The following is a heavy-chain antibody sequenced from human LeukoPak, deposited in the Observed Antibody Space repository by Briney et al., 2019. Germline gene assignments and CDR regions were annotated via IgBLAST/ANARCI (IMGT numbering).Heavy chain of an antibody. CDR2: INTKNGGT. D-gene: IGHD3-22*01. J-gene: IGHJ4*02. Sequence: AASVKVSCKASGYTFTDYFMHWVRQAPGQGLEWMGWINTKNGGTNYAQNFQGRLTMIRHTALPTAYMEVRGLTSDDTAVYSCARTPRREYYDSSGYHDYWGQGTMVTVSS. V-gene: IGHV1-2*02. CDR3: ARTPRREYYDSSGYHDY. CDR1: GYTFTDYF.